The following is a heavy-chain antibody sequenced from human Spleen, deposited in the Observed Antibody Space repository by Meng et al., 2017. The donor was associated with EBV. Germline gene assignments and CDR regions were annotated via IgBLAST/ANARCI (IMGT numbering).Heavy chain of an antibody. Sequence: QVQLQQWVAGLLKPSETLSPTCAVYGGSFSVYYWTWIRQPPGKGLEWIGEINHSGSTDYNPSLKSRVTISVDTSKNQFSLKLSSVTAADTAVYYCARGGKQQLVRRNWFDPWGQGTLVTVSS. J-gene: IGHJ5*02. D-gene: IGHD1-1*01. CDR3: ARGGKQQLVRRNWFDP. V-gene: IGHV4-34*01. CDR2: INHSGST. CDR1: GGSFSVYY.